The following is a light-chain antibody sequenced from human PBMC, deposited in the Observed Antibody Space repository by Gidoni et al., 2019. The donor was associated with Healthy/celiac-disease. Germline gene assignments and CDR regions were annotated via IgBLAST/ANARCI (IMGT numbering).Light chain of an antibody. CDR3: QQYNSYSGGT. V-gene: IGKV1-5*03. CDR1: QSITSW. J-gene: IGKJ1*01. Sequence: DIQMTQSPSTLSAFVGDRVTIPCRASQSITSWLAWYQQKPGKAPKLLIYKASSLESGVPSRFSGSGSGTEFTLTISSLQPDDFATYYCQQYNSYSGGTFGQGTKVEIK. CDR2: KAS.